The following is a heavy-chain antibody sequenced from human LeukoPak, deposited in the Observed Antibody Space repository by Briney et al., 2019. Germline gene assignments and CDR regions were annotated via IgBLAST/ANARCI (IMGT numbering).Heavy chain of an antibody. V-gene: IGHV3-21*04. CDR1: GFTFSSYS. D-gene: IGHD3-3*01. CDR2: ISSSSSYI. Sequence: GGSLRLSCAPSGFTFSSYSMNWVRQAPGKGLEWVSSISSSSSYIYYADSVKGRFTISRDNAKNSLYLQMNSLRAEDTAVYYCAKDTSYYDFSRGGSYWGQGTLVTVSS. CDR3: AKDTSYYDFSRGGSY. J-gene: IGHJ4*02.